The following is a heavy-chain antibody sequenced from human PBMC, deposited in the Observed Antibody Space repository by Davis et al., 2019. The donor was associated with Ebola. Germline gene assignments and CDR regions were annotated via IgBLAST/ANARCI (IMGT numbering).Heavy chain of an antibody. CDR1: GYSFTSYW. V-gene: IGHV5-10-1*01. D-gene: IGHD5-18*01. J-gene: IGHJ6*03. CDR2: IDPSDSYT. Sequence: GESLKISCKGSGYSFTSYWIGWVRQTPGKGLEWMGRIDPSDSYTNYSPSFQGHVTISADKSISTAYLQWSSLKASDTAMYYCARHDHTAMVGGYYYYYMDVWGKGTTVTVSS. CDR3: ARHDHTAMVGGYYYYYMDV.